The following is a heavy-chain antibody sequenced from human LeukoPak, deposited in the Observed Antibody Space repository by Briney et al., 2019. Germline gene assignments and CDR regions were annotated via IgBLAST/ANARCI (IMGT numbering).Heavy chain of an antibody. V-gene: IGHV3-30*04. J-gene: IGHJ6*03. CDR1: GFTFSNYA. Sequence: QAGRSLRLSCAVSGFTFSNYAMHWVRQAPGKGLEWVTVISYNGSNKSYADSVKGRFTISGDNSKNTLYLQMNSLRAEDTAVYYCARDLSSSWYYIDVWGKGTTVTVSS. CDR2: ISYNGSNK. CDR3: ARDLSSSWYYIDV. D-gene: IGHD6-13*01.